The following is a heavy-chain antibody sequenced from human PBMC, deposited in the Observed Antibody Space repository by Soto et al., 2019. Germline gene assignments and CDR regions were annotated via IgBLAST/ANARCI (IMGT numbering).Heavy chain of an antibody. CDR2: IYYSGST. CDR3: ARRYGSSFDY. Sequence: SETLSLTCTVSGGSISSYYWSWIRQPPGKGLEWVGYIYYSGSTNYNPSLKSRVTISVDTSKNQFSLKLNSVTAADTAVYYCARRYGSSFDYWGQGTLVTVSS. CDR1: GGSISSYY. D-gene: IGHD6-13*01. J-gene: IGHJ4*02. V-gene: IGHV4-59*08.